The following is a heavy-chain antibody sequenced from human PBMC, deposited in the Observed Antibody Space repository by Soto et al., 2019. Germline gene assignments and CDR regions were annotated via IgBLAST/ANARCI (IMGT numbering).Heavy chain of an antibody. CDR3: ARSFAYYYDSSGYYYFDY. CDR1: GFTFSSYS. J-gene: IGHJ4*02. V-gene: IGHV3-21*01. CDR2: ISSSSYI. D-gene: IGHD3-22*01. Sequence: GGSLRLSCAASGFTFSSYSMNWVRQAPGKGLEWVSSISSSSYIYYADSVKGRFTISRDNAKNSLYLQMNSLRAEDTAVYYCARSFAYYYDSSGYYYFDYWGQGTLVTVSS.